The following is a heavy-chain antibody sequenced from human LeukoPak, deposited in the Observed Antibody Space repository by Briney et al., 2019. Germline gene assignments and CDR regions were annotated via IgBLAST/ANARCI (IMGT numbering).Heavy chain of an antibody. V-gene: IGHV3-21*01. CDR2: ISSSSSYI. CDR3: AKGGTSWTIDY. D-gene: IGHD2-2*01. Sequence: KTGGSLRLSCAASGFTFSSYSMNWVRQAPGKGLEWVSSISSSSSYIYYADSVKGRFTISRDNAKNSLYLQMNSLRAEDTAVYYCAKGGTSWTIDYWGQGTLVTVSS. J-gene: IGHJ4*02. CDR1: GFTFSSYS.